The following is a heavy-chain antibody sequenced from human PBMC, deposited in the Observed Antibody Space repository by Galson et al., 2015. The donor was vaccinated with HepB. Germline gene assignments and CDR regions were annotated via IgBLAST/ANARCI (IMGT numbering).Heavy chain of an antibody. D-gene: IGHD3-22*01. J-gene: IGHJ3*02. Sequence: SLRLSCAASGFTFSSYSMNWVRQAPGKGLEWVSYISSSSSTIYYADSVKGRFTISRDNAKNSLYLQMNSLRAEDTAVYYCARSITMIVVVREDGLGAFDIWGQGTMVTVSS. CDR2: ISSSSSTI. CDR1: GFTFSSYS. V-gene: IGHV3-48*01. CDR3: ARSITMIVVVREDGLGAFDI.